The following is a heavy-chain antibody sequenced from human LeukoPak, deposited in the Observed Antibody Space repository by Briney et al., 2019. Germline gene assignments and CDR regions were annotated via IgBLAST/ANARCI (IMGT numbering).Heavy chain of an antibody. J-gene: IGHJ4*02. V-gene: IGHV3-30*02. Sequence: PGGSLRLSCAASGFTFSSYGMHWVRQAPGKGLEWVAFIRYDGSNKYYADSVKGRFTISRDNSKNTLYLQMNSLRAEDTAVYYCAEGPFYDYGDYNFDYWGQGTLVTVSS. CDR3: AEGPFYDYGDYNFDY. CDR2: IRYDGSNK. D-gene: IGHD4-17*01. CDR1: GFTFSSYG.